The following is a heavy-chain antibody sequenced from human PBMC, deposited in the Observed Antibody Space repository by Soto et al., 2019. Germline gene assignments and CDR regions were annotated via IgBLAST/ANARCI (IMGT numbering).Heavy chain of an antibody. V-gene: IGHV4-30-2*05. D-gene: IGHD2-15*01. CDR2: IYHSGST. CDR3: ARLVQLLQGRWFDP. Sequence: SETLSLTCAVSGGSISSGGYSWSWIRQPPGKGLEWIGYIYHSGSTYYNPSLKSRVTISVDTPKNQFSLKLSSVTAADTAVYYCARLVQLLQGRWFDPWGQGTLVTVSS. J-gene: IGHJ5*02. CDR1: GGSISSGGYS.